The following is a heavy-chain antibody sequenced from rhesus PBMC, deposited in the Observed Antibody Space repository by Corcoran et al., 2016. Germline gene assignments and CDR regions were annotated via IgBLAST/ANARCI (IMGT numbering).Heavy chain of an antibody. CDR1: GGSISSSNW. V-gene: IGHV4S19*01. J-gene: IGHJ4*01. CDR3: ARDEVGTTIRLDY. CDR2: ISGRSGST. Sequence: QVQLQESGPGLVKPSETLSLTCAVSGGSISSSNWWSWIRQPPGKGLEWIGYISGRSGSTHYNPSLKSRVTISKDTSKNQFSLKLSSVTAADTAVYYCARDEVGTTIRLDYWGQGVLVTVSS. D-gene: IGHD1-44*01.